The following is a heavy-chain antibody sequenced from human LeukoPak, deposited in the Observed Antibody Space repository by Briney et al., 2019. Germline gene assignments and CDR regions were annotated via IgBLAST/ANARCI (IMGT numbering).Heavy chain of an antibody. CDR2: ISGSGGST. CDR1: GFTFSDYY. J-gene: IGHJ4*02. D-gene: IGHD6-6*01. Sequence: GGSLRLSCAASGFTFSDYYMSWVRQAPGKGLEWVSAISGSGGSTYYADSVKGRFTISRDNSKNTLYLQMNSLRAEDTAVYYCATFRIAAHPYFDYWGQGTLVTVSS. CDR3: ATFRIAAHPYFDY. V-gene: IGHV3-23*01.